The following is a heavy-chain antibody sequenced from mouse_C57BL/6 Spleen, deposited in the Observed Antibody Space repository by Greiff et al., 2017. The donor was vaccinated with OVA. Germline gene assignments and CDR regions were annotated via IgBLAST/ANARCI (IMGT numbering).Heavy chain of an antibody. CDR1: GYTFTSYW. D-gene: IGHD1-1*01. CDR3: ARRFITTVVAKREFDY. Sequence: QVQLQQPGAELVKPGASVKMSCKASGYTFTSYWITWVKQRPGQGLEWIGDIYPGSGSTNYNEKFKSKATLTVDTSSSTAYMQLSSLTSEDSAVYYCARRFITTVVAKREFDYWGQGTTLTVSS. V-gene: IGHV1-55*01. CDR2: IYPGSGST. J-gene: IGHJ2*01.